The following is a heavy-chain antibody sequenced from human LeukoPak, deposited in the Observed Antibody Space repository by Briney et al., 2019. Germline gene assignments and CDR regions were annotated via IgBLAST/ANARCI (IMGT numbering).Heavy chain of an antibody. D-gene: IGHD3-22*01. J-gene: IGHJ3*02. CDR1: GYTFTSYA. CDR3: ARVNYDSSLLWGDAFDI. Sequence: ASVKVSCKASGYTFTSYAMNWVRQAPGQGLEWMGWINTNTGNPTYAQGFTGRFVFSLDTSVSTAYLQISSLKAEDTAVYYCARVNYDSSLLWGDAFDIWGQGAMVTVSS. V-gene: IGHV7-4-1*02. CDR2: INTNTGNP.